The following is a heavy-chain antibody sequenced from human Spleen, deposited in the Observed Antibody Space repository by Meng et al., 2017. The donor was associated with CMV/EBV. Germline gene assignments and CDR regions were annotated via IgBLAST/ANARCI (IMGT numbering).Heavy chain of an antibody. CDR1: GFNFDGYA. CDR3: AKGIVVATIWGLDY. CDR2: INWNSGDF. Sequence: SLKISCVGSGFNFDGYAMHWVRQAPGKGLEWVSGINWNSGDFAYADSVKGRFTISRDNAKNSLYLHMNSLRVEDTALYYCAKGIVVATIWGLDYWGQGTLVTVSS. D-gene: IGHD5-12*01. V-gene: IGHV3-9*01. J-gene: IGHJ4*02.